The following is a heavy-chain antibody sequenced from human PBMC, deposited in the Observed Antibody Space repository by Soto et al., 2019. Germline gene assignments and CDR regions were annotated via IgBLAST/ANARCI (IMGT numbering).Heavy chain of an antibody. V-gene: IGHV3-7*05. CDR3: AKDSSGLGLVYYFDY. D-gene: IGHD6-19*01. CDR2: INEDESAK. CDR1: GFSFNTYS. J-gene: IGHJ4*02. Sequence: GGSLRLSCVASGFSFNTYSMTWVRQAPGKGLEWVANINEDESAKNFVDSVKGRFTISRENAKNSLYLQMNSLRAEDTALYYCAKDSSGLGLVYYFDYWGQGTLVTVAS.